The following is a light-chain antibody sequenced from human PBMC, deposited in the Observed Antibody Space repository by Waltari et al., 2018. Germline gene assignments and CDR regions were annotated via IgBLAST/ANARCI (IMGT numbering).Light chain of an antibody. CDR1: SSNIGSNY. Sequence: QSVLTQPPSASGTPGQRVTISCSGSSSNIGSNYVYWYQRLPGTAPKLLIYRSNQRPSGGPDRFSGSKSGTSASLAISGLRSEDEADYYCAAWDDSLSGPWVFGGGTKLTVL. CDR3: AAWDDSLSGPWV. V-gene: IGLV1-47*01. J-gene: IGLJ3*02. CDR2: RSN.